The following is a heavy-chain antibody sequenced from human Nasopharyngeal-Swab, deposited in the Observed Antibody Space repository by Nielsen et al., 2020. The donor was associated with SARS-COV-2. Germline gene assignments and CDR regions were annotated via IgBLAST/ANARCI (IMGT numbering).Heavy chain of an antibody. J-gene: IGHJ2*01. CDR3: ARGGWYFDF. CDR1: GFTFTNHY. Sequence: GESLKISCAASGFTFTNHYMTWVRQAPGKGLEWVANIKQDGGEKFYVDSVKGRFTISRDNAKNSLYLQMNSLRAEDTTVYYCARGGWYFDFWGRGTLVTVSS. V-gene: IGHV3-7*04. CDR2: IKQDGGEK.